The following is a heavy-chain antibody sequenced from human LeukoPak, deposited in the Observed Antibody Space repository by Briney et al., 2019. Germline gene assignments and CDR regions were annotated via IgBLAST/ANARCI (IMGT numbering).Heavy chain of an antibody. D-gene: IGHD5-24*01. J-gene: IGHJ4*02. V-gene: IGHV3-23*01. CDR1: GFSVSSNY. CDR2: ISGTGGET. Sequence: GGSLRLSCAASGFSVSSNYMSWVRQAPGKGLEWVSGISGTGGETHYADSVKGRFTISSDNSKNTLYLQMTSLRAEDTAVYYCAKRIRDGYNTPIGYWGQGTLVTVSS. CDR3: AKRIRDGYNTPIGY.